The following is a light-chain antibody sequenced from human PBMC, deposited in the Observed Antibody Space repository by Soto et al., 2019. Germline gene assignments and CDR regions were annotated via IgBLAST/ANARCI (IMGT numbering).Light chain of an antibody. CDR2: DVS. Sequence: QSVLTQPASVSGSPGQSITISCTGTSSDVGGYNYVSWYQQHPGKAPKLMIYDVSNRPSGVSNRFSGSKSGNTASLTISGLQAEDEADYYCSLYTSSSGVFGTGTKVTV. V-gene: IGLV2-14*01. J-gene: IGLJ1*01. CDR3: SLYTSSSGV. CDR1: SSDVGGYNY.